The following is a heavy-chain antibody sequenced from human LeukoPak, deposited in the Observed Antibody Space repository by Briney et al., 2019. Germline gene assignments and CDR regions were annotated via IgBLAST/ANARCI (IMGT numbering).Heavy chain of an antibody. CDR3: ARVAPIVATFDY. Sequence: PSETLSLTCTVSGGSISSYYWSWLRQPPGKGLEWIGYIYYSGSTNYNPSLKSRVTISVDTSKNQFSLKLSSVTAADTAVYYCARVAPIVATFDYWGQGTLVTVSS. CDR1: GGSISSYY. D-gene: IGHD5-12*01. V-gene: IGHV4-59*01. J-gene: IGHJ4*02. CDR2: IYYSGST.